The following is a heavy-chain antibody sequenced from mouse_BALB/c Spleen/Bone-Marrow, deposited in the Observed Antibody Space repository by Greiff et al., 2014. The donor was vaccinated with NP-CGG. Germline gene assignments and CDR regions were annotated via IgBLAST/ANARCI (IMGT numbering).Heavy chain of an antibody. V-gene: IGHV2-9*02. Sequence: VKVEESGPGLVAPSQSLSITCTVSGFSLTSYGVHWVRQPPGKGLEWLGVIWAGGSTNYNSALMSRLSISKDNSKNQVFLKMNSLQTDDTAMYYCARVYLWYFDVWGAGTTVTVSS. CDR1: GFSLTSYG. J-gene: IGHJ1*01. CDR3: ARVYLWYFDV. D-gene: IGHD2-3*01. CDR2: IWAGGST.